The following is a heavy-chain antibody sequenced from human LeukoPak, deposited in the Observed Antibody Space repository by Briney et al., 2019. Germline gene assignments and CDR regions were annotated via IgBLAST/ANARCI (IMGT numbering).Heavy chain of an antibody. J-gene: IGHJ6*03. D-gene: IGHD2-2*02. V-gene: IGHV1-46*01. CDR3: ARAGTCSSTSCYRSYYYYYMDV. CDR2: INPSGGST. Sequence: GASVKVSCKASGYTFTSYYIHWVRQAPGQGLEWMGIINPSGGSTNYAQKFQGRVTMTRDTSISTAYMELSRLRSDDTAVYYCARAGTCSSTSCYRSYYYYYMDVWGKGTTVTVSS. CDR1: GYTFTSYY.